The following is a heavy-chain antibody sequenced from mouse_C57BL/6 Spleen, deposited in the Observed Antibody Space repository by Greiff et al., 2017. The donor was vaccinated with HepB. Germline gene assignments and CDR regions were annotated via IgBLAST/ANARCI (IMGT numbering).Heavy chain of an antibody. Sequence: VKLQQPGAELVKPGASVKLSCKASGYTFTSYWMHWVKQRPGQGLEWIGMIHPNSGSTNYNEKFKSKATLTVDKSSSTAYMQLSSLTSEDSAVYYCASSTMVTRLFDYWGQGTTLTVSS. CDR3: ASSTMVTRLFDY. J-gene: IGHJ2*01. CDR1: GYTFTSYW. D-gene: IGHD2-1*01. V-gene: IGHV1-64*01. CDR2: IHPNSGST.